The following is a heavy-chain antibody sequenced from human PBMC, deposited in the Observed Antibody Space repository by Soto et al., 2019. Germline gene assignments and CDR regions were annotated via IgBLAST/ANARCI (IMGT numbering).Heavy chain of an antibody. V-gene: IGHV3-11*06. CDR2: VSHTGTYT. CDR1: GFIFSDYY. D-gene: IGHD1-1*01. Sequence: GGSLRLSCAASGFIFSDYYMSWVRQAPGKRLEWLSYVSHTGTYTDYIDSVRGRFTISRDNAKNSVFLQLNSLRAEDTAVYYCTTAERGKTGTRIWGQGTLVTVSS. CDR3: TTAERGKTGTRI. J-gene: IGHJ4*02.